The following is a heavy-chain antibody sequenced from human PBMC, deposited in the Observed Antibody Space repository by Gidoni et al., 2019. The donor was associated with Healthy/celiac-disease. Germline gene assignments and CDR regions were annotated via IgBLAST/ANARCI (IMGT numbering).Heavy chain of an antibody. CDR3: AREGFRLDAFDI. V-gene: IGHV4-59*01. J-gene: IGHJ3*02. CDR2: IYYSGST. CDR1: GGSISSYY. Sequence: QVQLQESGPGLVKPSETLSLTCTVSGGSISSYYWSWIRQPPGKGLEWIGYIYYSGSTHYNPSLKSRVTISVDTSKNQFSLKLSSVTAADTAVYYCAREGFRLDAFDIWGQGTMVTVSS.